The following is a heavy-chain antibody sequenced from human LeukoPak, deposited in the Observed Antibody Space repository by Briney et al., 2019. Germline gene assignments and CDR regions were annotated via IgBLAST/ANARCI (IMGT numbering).Heavy chain of an antibody. D-gene: IGHD6-13*01. CDR3: ARKGIAAALGVWYFDL. J-gene: IGHJ2*01. V-gene: IGHV4-34*01. Sequence: SGTLSLTCAVYGGSFSGYYWSWIRQPPGKGLEWIGEINHSGSTNYNPSLKSRVTISVDTSKNQFSLKLSSVTAADTAVYYCARKGIAAALGVWYFDLWGRGTLVTVSS. CDR2: INHSGST. CDR1: GGSFSGYY.